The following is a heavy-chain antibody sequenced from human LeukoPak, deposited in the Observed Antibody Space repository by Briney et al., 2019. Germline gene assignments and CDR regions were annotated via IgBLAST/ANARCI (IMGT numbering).Heavy chain of an antibody. Sequence: ASVKVSCKASGYTFTSYDINWVRQATGQGLEWMGWMNPNSGNTGYAQKFQGRVTMTRNTSISTAYMELSSLRSEDTAVYYCARGGSRHCSSTSCSGDAFDIWGQGTMVTVSS. J-gene: IGHJ3*02. D-gene: IGHD2-2*01. CDR1: GYTFTSYD. CDR3: ARGGSRHCSSTSCSGDAFDI. V-gene: IGHV1-8*01. CDR2: MNPNSGNT.